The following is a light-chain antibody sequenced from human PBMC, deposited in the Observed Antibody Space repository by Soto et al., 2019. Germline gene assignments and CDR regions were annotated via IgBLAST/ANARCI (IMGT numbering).Light chain of an antibody. CDR1: ESVSSN. CDR2: GAS. Sequence: EIVMTQSPATLSVSPGERATLYCRATESVSSNLAWYQQTPDQAPKPLIYGASTSATGIPARFSGSGSGTELKLTIRCLQSEDFAAYYCQEYNNWPPVHSFGQGTKLDI. J-gene: IGKJ2*03. CDR3: QEYNNWPPVHS. V-gene: IGKV3-15*01.